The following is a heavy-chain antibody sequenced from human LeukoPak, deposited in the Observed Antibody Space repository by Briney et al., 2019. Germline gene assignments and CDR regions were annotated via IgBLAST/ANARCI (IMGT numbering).Heavy chain of an antibody. J-gene: IGHJ4*02. CDR3: MGGMGWLSDY. CDR2: IKNDGSET. Sequence: GGSLRLSCEGSGFTFSDYWMNWVRQAPGKGQEWVANIKNDGSETNYVDSVKGRFTISRDNARNSLYLQMNSLTAEDTAVYYCMGGMGWLSDYWGRGTLVTVSS. V-gene: IGHV3-7*01. CDR1: GFTFSDYW. D-gene: IGHD6-19*01.